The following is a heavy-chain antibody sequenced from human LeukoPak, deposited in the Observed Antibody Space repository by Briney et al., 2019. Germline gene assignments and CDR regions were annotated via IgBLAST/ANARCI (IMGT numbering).Heavy chain of an antibody. CDR3: ATEAAGTQRNWFDP. V-gene: IGHV4-34*01. J-gene: IGHJ5*02. D-gene: IGHD6-13*01. CDR1: GGSFSSYY. CDR2: INHSGST. Sequence: SETLSLTCAVYGGSFSSYYWSWIRQPPGKGLEWIGEINHSGSTNYNPSLKSRVTISVDTSKNQFSLKLSSVTAADTAVYYCATEAAGTQRNWFDPWGQGTLVTVSS.